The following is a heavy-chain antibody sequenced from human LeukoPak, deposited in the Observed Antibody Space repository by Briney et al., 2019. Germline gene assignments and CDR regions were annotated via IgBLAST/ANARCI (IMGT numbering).Heavy chain of an antibody. D-gene: IGHD2-15*01. CDR2: INHSGST. CDR1: GGSFSGYY. V-gene: IGHV4-34*01. Sequence: PSETLSLTCAVSGGSFSGYYWSWIRQPPGKGLEWIGEINHSGSTNYNPSLKSRVTISVDTSKNQFSLKLSSVTAADTAVYYCARERWQMGAFDIWGQGTMVTVSS. CDR3: ARERWQMGAFDI. J-gene: IGHJ3*02.